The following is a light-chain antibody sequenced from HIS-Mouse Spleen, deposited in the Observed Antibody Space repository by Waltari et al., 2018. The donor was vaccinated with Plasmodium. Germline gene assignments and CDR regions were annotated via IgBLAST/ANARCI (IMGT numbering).Light chain of an antibody. Sequence: EIVLTQSPATLSLSPGERATLSCRASQSVSSYLAWYQQKPGQAPRLLIYEASNRATGIPARFSGSGSGTDFTLTISSLEPEDFALYYCQQRSNWPPTFGQGTRLEIK. CDR2: EAS. V-gene: IGKV3-11*01. CDR3: QQRSNWPPT. J-gene: IGKJ5*01. CDR1: QSVSSY.